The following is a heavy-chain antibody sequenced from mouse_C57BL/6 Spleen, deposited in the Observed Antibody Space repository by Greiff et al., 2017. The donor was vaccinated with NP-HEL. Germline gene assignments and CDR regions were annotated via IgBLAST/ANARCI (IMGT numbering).Heavy chain of an antibody. Sequence: QVQLQQSGAELVKPGASVKISCKASGYAFSSYWMNWVKQRPGKGLEWIGQIYPGDGDTNYNGKFKGKATLTADKSSSTAYMQLSSLTSEDSAVYFCARNDYGSSPLAMDYWGQGTSVTVSS. J-gene: IGHJ4*01. D-gene: IGHD1-1*01. CDR3: ARNDYGSSPLAMDY. CDR1: GYAFSSYW. V-gene: IGHV1-80*01. CDR2: IYPGDGDT.